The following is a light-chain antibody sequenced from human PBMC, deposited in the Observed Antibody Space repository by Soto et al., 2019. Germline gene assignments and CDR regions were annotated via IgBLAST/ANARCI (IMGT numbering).Light chain of an antibody. CDR1: SSNIGSNS. V-gene: IGLV1-44*01. J-gene: IGLJ2*01. Sequence: LTQPPSPSGTPGQRLTISCSGSSSNIGSNSVSCYQQIPGTAPRLIIHSNVQRPSGVPDRFSGSKSGASVSLAISGLQSEDEADYYCASWDDNLDAVVFGGGTKVTVL. CDR2: SNV. CDR3: ASWDDNLDAVV.